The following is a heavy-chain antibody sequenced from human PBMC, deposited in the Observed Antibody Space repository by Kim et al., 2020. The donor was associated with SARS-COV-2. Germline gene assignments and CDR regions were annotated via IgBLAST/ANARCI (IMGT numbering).Heavy chain of an antibody. CDR2: ISSSSSYI. CDR3: AREQQLVPTPDY. J-gene: IGHJ4*02. Sequence: GGSLRLSCAASGFTFSSYSMNWVRQAPGKGLEWVSSISSSSSYIYYADSVKGRFTISRDNAKNSLYLQMNSLRAEDTAVYYCAREQQLVPTPDYWGQGTLVTVSS. V-gene: IGHV3-21*01. D-gene: IGHD6-13*01. CDR1: GFTFSSYS.